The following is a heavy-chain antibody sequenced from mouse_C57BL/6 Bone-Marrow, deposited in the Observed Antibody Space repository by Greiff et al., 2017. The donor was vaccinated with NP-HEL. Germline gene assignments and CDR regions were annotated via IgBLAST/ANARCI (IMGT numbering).Heavy chain of an antibody. CDR1: GYTFTTYP. CDR3: ARGGNYWYYFDY. CDR2: FHPYNDDT. J-gene: IGHJ2*01. Sequence: QVQLKESGAELVKPGASVKMSCKASGYTFTTYPIEWVKQNHGKSLEWIGNFHPYNDDTAYNEKFKNKATLTVEKSSSTVYLELSRLTSDDSSVYYGARGGNYWYYFDYWGQGTTLTLSS. V-gene: IGHV1-47*01. D-gene: IGHD2-1*01.